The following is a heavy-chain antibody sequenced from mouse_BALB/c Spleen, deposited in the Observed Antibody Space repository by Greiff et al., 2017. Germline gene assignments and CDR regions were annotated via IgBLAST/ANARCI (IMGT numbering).Heavy chain of an antibody. CDR2: INPSNGRT. CDR1: GYTFTSYW. Sequence: QVQLQQPGAELVKPGASVKLSCKASGYTFTSYWMHWVKQRPGQGLEWIGEINPSNGRTNYNEKFKSKATLTVDKSSSTAYMQLSSLTSEDSAVYYCARGWMDYWGQGTSVTVSS. V-gene: IGHV1S81*02. J-gene: IGHJ4*01. CDR3: ARGWMDY. D-gene: IGHD1-1*02.